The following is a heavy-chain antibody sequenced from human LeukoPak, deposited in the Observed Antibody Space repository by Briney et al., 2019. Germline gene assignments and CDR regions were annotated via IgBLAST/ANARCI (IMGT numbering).Heavy chain of an antibody. V-gene: IGHV4-39*01. Sequence: SETLSLTCTVSGGSISSSSYYWGWIRQPPGKGLEWIGSIYYSGSTYYNPSLKSRVTISVDTSKNQFSLKLSSVTAADTAVYYCARQEGIAAADWFDPWGQGTLVTVSS. CDR2: IYYSGST. CDR1: GGSISSSSYY. J-gene: IGHJ5*02. CDR3: ARQEGIAAADWFDP. D-gene: IGHD6-13*01.